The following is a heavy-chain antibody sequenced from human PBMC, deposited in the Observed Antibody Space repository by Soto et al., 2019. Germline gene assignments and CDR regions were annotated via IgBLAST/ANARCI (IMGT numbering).Heavy chain of an antibody. Sequence: EVQLVESGGGLVKPGGSLRLSCAASGFTFSSYSMNWVRQAPGKGLEWVSSISSSSSYIYYADSVKGRFTISRDNAKNSLYLQINSLRAEDTAVYYCARDRGIAAAAYMDVWGKGTTVTVSS. V-gene: IGHV3-21*01. CDR2: ISSSSSYI. CDR1: GFTFSSYS. CDR3: ARDRGIAAAAYMDV. D-gene: IGHD6-13*01. J-gene: IGHJ6*03.